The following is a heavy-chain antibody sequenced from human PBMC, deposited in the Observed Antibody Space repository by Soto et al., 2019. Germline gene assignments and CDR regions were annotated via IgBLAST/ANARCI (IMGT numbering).Heavy chain of an antibody. CDR2: INHSGST. V-gene: IGHV4-34*01. CDR1: GGSFSGYY. D-gene: IGHD3-22*01. Sequence: PSETLSLTCAVYGGSFSGYYWSWIRQPPGKGLEWTGEINHSGSTNYNPSLKSRVTISVDTSKNQFSLKLSSVTAADTAVYYCARFRPLVVTSYGMDVWGQGTTVTVSS. CDR3: ARFRPLVVTSYGMDV. J-gene: IGHJ6*02.